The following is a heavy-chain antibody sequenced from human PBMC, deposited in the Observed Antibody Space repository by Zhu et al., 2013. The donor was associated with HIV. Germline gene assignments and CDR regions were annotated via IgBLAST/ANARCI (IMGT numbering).Heavy chain of an antibody. CDR1: GYTFTSYY. D-gene: IGHD2-2*01. J-gene: IGHJ5*02. Sequence: QVQLVQSGAEVKKPGASVKVSCKASGYTFTSYYMHWVRQAPGQGLEWMGIINPSGGSTSYAQKFQGRVTMTRDTSTSTVYMELSSLRSEDTAVYYCASGRDKYQLPNWFDPWGQGTLVTVSS. CDR2: INPSGGST. V-gene: IGHV1-46*01. CDR3: ASGRDKYQLPNWFDP.